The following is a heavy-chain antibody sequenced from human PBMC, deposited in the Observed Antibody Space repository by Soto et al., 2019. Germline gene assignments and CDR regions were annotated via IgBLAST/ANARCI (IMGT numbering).Heavy chain of an antibody. CDR1: GYTFTIYG. CDR2: ISGYNGNT. D-gene: IGHD3-22*01. V-gene: IGHV1-18*04. CDR3: ARVDYYDSSGYYGY. Sequence: QVQLVQSGAEVKKPGASVKVSCKASGYTFTIYGISWVRQAPGQGLEWMGWISGYNGNTDYAQNLQDRVTLTTDASTSSVYMELRSLSSDDTAVDYCARVDYYDSSGYYGYWGQGTLITVSS. J-gene: IGHJ4*02.